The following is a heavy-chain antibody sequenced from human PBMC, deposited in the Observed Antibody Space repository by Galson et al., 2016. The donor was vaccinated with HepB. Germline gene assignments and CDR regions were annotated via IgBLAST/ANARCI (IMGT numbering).Heavy chain of an antibody. CDR1: GGSISSFY. V-gene: IGHV4-59*01. D-gene: IGHD2-8*01. J-gene: IGHJ6*02. CDR3: ARQGCTNGVCFGLGRDV. CDR2: IFSSGST. Sequence: ETLSLTCTVSGGSISSFYWSWIRQPAGKGLEWIGYIFSSGSTNYNPSLKSRVTISVDPSKNQFSLKLNSLTAADTAVYYCARQGCTNGVCFGLGRDVWGQGTTVTVSS.